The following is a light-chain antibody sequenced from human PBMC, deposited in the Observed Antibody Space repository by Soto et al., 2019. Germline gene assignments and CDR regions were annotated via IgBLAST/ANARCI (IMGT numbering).Light chain of an antibody. CDR2: DAS. Sequence: EMVMTQSPATLSVSPGERATLSCRASQSINNYLAWYQQRPGQVPRLLIYDASTRATGIPARFSGSGSGTEFTLTISGLQSEDFAVYSCQQYNEFPRVFGQGTKVEIK. CDR1: QSINNY. V-gene: IGKV3-15*01. J-gene: IGKJ1*01. CDR3: QQYNEFPRV.